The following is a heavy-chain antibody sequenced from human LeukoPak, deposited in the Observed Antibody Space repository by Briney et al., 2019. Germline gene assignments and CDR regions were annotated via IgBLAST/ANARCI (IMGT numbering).Heavy chain of an antibody. V-gene: IGHV3-48*01. CDR2: ISSSSSTI. J-gene: IGHJ4*02. CDR1: GFTFSSYS. Sequence: PGGSLRLSCAASGFTFSSYSMNWVRQAPGKGLEWVSYISSSSSTIYYADSVKGRFTISRDNAKNSLYLQMNSLRAEDTAVYYCASFVVVPAAIPLGYGGQGTLVTVSA. CDR3: ASFVVVPAAIPLGY. D-gene: IGHD2-2*01.